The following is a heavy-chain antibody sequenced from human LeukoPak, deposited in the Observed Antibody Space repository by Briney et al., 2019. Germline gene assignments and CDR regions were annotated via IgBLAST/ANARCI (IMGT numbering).Heavy chain of an antibody. Sequence: ASVKVSCKASGGIFRSYSFSWVRQAPGQGLEWMGGYDREEGETRYAEKFQGRVTLTDDTSTDTAFMELSSLRSDDTAVYFCTTNLFVEPPTPYYFDDWGQGTLVIVSS. D-gene: IGHD5-24*01. J-gene: IGHJ4*02. CDR2: YDREEGET. CDR1: GGIFRSYS. V-gene: IGHV1-24*01. CDR3: TTNLFVEPPTPYYFDD.